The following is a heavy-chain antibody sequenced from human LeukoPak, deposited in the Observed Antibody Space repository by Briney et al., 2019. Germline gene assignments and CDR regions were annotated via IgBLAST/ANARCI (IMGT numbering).Heavy chain of an antibody. Sequence: SETLSLTCAVYGGSFSGYYWSWIRQPPGKGLEWIGEINHSGSTNYNPSLKSRVTISVDTSENQFSLKLSSVTAADTAVYYCARGLRRDWFDPWGQGTLVTVSS. CDR2: INHSGST. J-gene: IGHJ5*02. CDR3: ARGLRRDWFDP. CDR1: GGSFSGYY. V-gene: IGHV4-34*01.